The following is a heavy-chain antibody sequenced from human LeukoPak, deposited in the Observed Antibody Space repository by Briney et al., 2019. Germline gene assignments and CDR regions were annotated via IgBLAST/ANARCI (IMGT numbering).Heavy chain of an antibody. Sequence: HPGGSLRLSCAASGLTFSSSWMTWVRQAPGKGLEWVSSINQDASEKDYVDSVKGRFTISRDNAKNSLDLQMNILSAEDTAVYYCARLRRSDSHGYYTYFDYWGQGTLVTVSS. D-gene: IGHD3-22*01. J-gene: IGHJ4*02. CDR3: ARLRRSDSHGYYTYFDY. CDR2: INQDASEK. CDR1: GLTFSSSW. V-gene: IGHV3-7*03.